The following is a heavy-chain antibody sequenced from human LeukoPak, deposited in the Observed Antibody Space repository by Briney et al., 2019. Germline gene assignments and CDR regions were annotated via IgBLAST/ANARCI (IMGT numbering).Heavy chain of an antibody. CDR1: GYSISSGYY. D-gene: IGHD3/OR15-3a*01. Sequence: SETLSLTCTVSGYSISSGYYWGWIRQPPGKGLEWIGSIYHSGSTYYNPSLKSRVTISVDTSKNQFSLKLSSVTAADTAVYYCARESPVLDGFDPWVQGTLVTVSS. CDR3: ARESPVLDGFDP. J-gene: IGHJ5*02. V-gene: IGHV4-38-2*02. CDR2: IYHSGST.